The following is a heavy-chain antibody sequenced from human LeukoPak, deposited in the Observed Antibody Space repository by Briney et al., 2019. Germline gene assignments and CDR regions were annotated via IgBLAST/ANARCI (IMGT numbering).Heavy chain of an antibody. Sequence: PGASLRLSCAASGFTFSSYTMTWVRQAPGKGLEWVSAISGSGASTYYADSVKGRCTISRDNSEDTLYLQMNSLSADDTAVYYCANRDYVGYFDYWGQGTLVTVSS. CDR2: ISGSGAST. V-gene: IGHV3-23*01. D-gene: IGHD4-17*01. CDR1: GFTFSSYT. J-gene: IGHJ4*02. CDR3: ANRDYVGYFDY.